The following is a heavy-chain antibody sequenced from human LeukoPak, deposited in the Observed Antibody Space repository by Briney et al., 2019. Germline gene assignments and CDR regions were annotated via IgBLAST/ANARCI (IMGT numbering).Heavy chain of an antibody. CDR3: SMGSVRYCSSTSCYSLTDY. V-gene: IGHV3-49*04. CDR2: IRSKAYGGTT. D-gene: IGHD2-2*02. Sequence: GGSLRLSCTASGFTFGHYAMSWVRQAPGKGLEWVGFIRSKAYGGTTEYAASVKGRFTISRDDSKSIAYLQMNSLKTEDTAVYYCSMGSVRYCSSTSCYSLTDYWGQGTLVTVSS. J-gene: IGHJ4*02. CDR1: GFTFGHYA.